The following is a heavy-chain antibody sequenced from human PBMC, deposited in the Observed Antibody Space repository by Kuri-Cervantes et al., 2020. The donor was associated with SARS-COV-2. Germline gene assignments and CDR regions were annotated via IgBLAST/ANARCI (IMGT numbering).Heavy chain of an antibody. CDR2: IYSGGST. J-gene: IGHJ6*02. D-gene: IGHD6-13*01. CDR1: GFTVSSNY. CDR3: ARGSSWNDYYYYGMDV. V-gene: IGHV3-53*05. Sequence: GESLKISCAASGFTVSSNYMSWVRQAPGKGLEWVSVIYSGGSTYYADSVKGRFTISRDNSKNTLYLQMNSLRAEDTAVYYCARGSSWNDYYYYGMDVWGQGTTVTVSS.